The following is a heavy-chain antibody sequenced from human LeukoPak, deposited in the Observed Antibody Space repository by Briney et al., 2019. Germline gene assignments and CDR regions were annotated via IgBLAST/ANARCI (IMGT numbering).Heavy chain of an antibody. V-gene: IGHV3-7*04. CDR1: GFSFSAYY. CDR2: INQAGSVR. J-gene: IGHJ4*02. D-gene: IGHD3-10*02. CDR3: ARAVRGGADTY. Sequence: PGGSLRLSCAASGFSFSAYYMNWVRQAPGKGPEWLANINQAGSVRNYVDSVRGRFTISRDNAKNSLFLQMNSLRAEDTAVYYCARAVRGGADTYWGQGTLVAVSS.